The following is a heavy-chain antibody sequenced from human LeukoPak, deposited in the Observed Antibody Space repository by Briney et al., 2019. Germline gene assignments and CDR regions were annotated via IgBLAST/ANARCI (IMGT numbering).Heavy chain of an antibody. CDR1: GFTFSSYA. Sequence: GGSLRLSCAASGFTFSSYAMHWVRQAPGKGLEWVAVISYDGSNKYYADSVKGRFTISRDNSKNTLYLQMSSLRAEDTAVYYSARGYGDYDNWFDPWGQGTLVTVSS. V-gene: IGHV3-30-3*01. CDR3: ARGYGDYDNWFDP. J-gene: IGHJ5*02. D-gene: IGHD4-17*01. CDR2: ISYDGSNK.